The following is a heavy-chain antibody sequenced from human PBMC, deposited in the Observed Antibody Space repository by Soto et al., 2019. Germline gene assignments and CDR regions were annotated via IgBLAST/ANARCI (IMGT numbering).Heavy chain of an antibody. Sequence: PSETLSLTCTVSGGSISSSSYYWGWIRQPPGKGLEWIGSIYYSGSTYYNPSLKSRVTISVDTSKNQFSLKLSSVTAADTAVYYCARTQYSSGWYGGFAYWGQGTLVTVSS. J-gene: IGHJ4*02. CDR2: IYYSGST. V-gene: IGHV4-39*01. D-gene: IGHD6-19*01. CDR1: GGSISSSSYY. CDR3: ARTQYSSGWYGGFAY.